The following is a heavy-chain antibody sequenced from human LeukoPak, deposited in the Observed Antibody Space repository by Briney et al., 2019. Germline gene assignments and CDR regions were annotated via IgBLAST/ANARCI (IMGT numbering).Heavy chain of an antibody. D-gene: IGHD3-3*01. CDR2: ISWNSGSI. V-gene: IGHV3-9*01. Sequence: GGSLRLSCAASGFTFDDYAMHWVRQAPGKGLEWVSGISWNSGSIGYADSVKGRFTISRDNAKNSLYLQMNSLRAEDTALYYCAKDSSEKPGYAFDIWGQGTMVTVSS. CDR3: AKDSSEKPGYAFDI. J-gene: IGHJ3*02. CDR1: GFTFDDYA.